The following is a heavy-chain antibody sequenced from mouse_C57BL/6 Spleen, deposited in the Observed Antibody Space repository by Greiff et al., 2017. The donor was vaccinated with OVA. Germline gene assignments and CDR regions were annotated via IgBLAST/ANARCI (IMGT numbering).Heavy chain of an antibody. J-gene: IGHJ1*03. CDR1: GFSLTSYA. CDR3: ARNYYGSSYGWYFDV. V-gene: IGHV2-9-1*01. Sequence: QVTLKESGPGLVAPSQSLSITCTVSGFSLTSYAISWVRQPPGKGLEWLGVIWTGGGTNYNSALKSRLSISKDNSKSQVFLKMNSLQTDDTARYYCARNYYGSSYGWYFDVWGTGTTVTVSS. D-gene: IGHD1-1*01. CDR2: IWTGGGT.